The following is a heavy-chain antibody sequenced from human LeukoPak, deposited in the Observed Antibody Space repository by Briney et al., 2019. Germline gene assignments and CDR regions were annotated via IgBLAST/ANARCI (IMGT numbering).Heavy chain of an antibody. D-gene: IGHD5-24*01. CDR1: GFTVSSNY. V-gene: IGHV3-53*01. CDR2: IYSGGST. J-gene: IGHJ6*03. Sequence: GGSLRLSCAASGFTVSSNYMSWVRQAPGKGLEWVSVIYSGGSTYYADSVKGRFTISRDNAKNSLYLQMNSLRAEDTAVYYCARDPFPSGYSVYYYMDVWGKGTTVTVSS. CDR3: ARDPFPSGYSVYYYMDV.